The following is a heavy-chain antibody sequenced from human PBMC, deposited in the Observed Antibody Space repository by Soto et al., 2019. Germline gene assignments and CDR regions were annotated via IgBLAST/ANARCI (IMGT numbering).Heavy chain of an antibody. D-gene: IGHD5-12*01. CDR3: AAESSGYNSFDY. Sequence: SCKAAGVAFPSSAVQWVRQARGQRLEWIGWIVVGSGNTNYAQKFQERVTITRDMSTSTAYMELSSLRSEDTAVYYCAAESSGYNSFDYSRKGTLV. CDR1: GVAFPSSA. V-gene: IGHV1-58*01. J-gene: IGHJ4*02. CDR2: IVVGSGNT.